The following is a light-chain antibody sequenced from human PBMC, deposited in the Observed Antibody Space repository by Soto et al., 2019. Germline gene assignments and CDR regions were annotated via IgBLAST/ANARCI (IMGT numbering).Light chain of an antibody. V-gene: IGLV2-8*01. CDR1: SSDVGGYNY. CDR2: EVS. J-gene: IGLJ1*01. CDR3: TSYTSSSTQV. Sequence: QSVLTQPPSASGSPGQSVTISCTGTSSDVGGYNYVSWYQQHPGKAPKLMIYEVSKRPSGVPDRFSGSKSGNMASLTISGLQAEDEADYYCTSYTSSSTQVFGTGTKVTVL.